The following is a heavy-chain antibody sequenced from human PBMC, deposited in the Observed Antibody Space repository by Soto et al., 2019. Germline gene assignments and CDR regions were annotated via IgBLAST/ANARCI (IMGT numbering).Heavy chain of an antibody. V-gene: IGHV3-23*01. J-gene: IGHJ4*02. CDR3: ARGFATTGYLVDY. Sequence: GGSLRLSCAASGFTFSNYAMTWVRQAPGKGLQWVSAISGSGSSTKYADSVKGRFTISRDNSKSTLSLQMNSLRGEDTAVYFCARGFATTGYLVDYWGQGTLVTVYS. D-gene: IGHD3-9*01. CDR2: ISGSGSST. CDR1: GFTFSNYA.